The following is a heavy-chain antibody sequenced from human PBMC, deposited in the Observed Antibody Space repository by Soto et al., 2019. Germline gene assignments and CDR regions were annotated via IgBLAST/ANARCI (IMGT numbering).Heavy chain of an antibody. CDR3: ARRELQGPIEY. CDR1: GYSISSSNW. V-gene: IGHV4-28*01. J-gene: IGHJ4*02. CDR2: IYYSGTT. D-gene: IGHD1-26*01. Sequence: QVQLQESGPGLVKPSDTLSLTCADSGYSISSSNWWGWIRQPPGKGLEWIGYIYYSGTTYYNPSLKIPVTISVDTSKNLFSLKLTSVTAVDTAVYYCARRELQGPIEYWGQGTLVNVST.